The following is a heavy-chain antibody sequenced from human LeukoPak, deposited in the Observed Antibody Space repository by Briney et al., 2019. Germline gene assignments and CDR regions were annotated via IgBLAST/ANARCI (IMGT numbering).Heavy chain of an antibody. D-gene: IGHD3-22*01. Sequence: GGSLRLSCAVSGISLSNYGMSWVRQAPGKGLEWIAGISGSGGSTNYADSVKGRFTISRDNPKNTLYLQMNRLRAEDTAVYFCAKRGVVIRVILVGFHKEAYYFDSWGQGALVTVSS. V-gene: IGHV3-23*01. CDR1: GISLSNYG. CDR2: ISGSGGST. CDR3: AKRGVVIRVILVGFHKEAYYFDS. J-gene: IGHJ4*02.